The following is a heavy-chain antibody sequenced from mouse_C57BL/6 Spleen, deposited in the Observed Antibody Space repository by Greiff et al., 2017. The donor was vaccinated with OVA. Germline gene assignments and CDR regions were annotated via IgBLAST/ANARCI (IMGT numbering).Heavy chain of an antibody. CDR3: ARSVVSTPYAKYC. CDR1: GYTFTDYL. CDR2: ITPGSGGT. D-gene: IGHD1-1*01. J-gene: IGHJ4*01. V-gene: IGHV1-54*01. Sequence: QVQLQQSGAELVRPGASVKVSCKASGYTFTDYLIEWVKQRPGQGLEWIGVITPGSGGTHYNEKFKGKATLTADKSSSTAYMQLSSLTSEDSAVYFCARSVVSTPYAKYCWGPGATVTASS.